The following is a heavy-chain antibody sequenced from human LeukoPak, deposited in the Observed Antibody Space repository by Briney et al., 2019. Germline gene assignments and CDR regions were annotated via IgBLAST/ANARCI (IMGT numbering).Heavy chain of an antibody. J-gene: IGHJ4*02. D-gene: IGHD2-2*01. CDR1: GYTFTGYY. V-gene: IGHV1-2*02. CDR3: ARDRTKYCRSTSCPLDY. Sequence: GASVKVSCKASGYTFTGYYMHWVRQAPGQGLEWRGWINPNSGGTNYAQKFQGRVTMTRDTSISTAYMELSRLRSDDTAVYYCARDRTKYCRSTSCPLDYWGQGTLVTVSS. CDR2: INPNSGGT.